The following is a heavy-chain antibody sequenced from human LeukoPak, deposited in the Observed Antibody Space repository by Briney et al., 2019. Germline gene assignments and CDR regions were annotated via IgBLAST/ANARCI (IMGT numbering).Heavy chain of an antibody. Sequence: GESLKISCKGFGYSFSTHWIAWVGQMPGKGLEWMGIIYPGDSDTRYSPSFQGQVTISVDKSISTAYLQWSSLKASDTAMYYCARPPRGGTSKFDYWGQGTLISVSS. J-gene: IGHJ4*02. CDR2: IYPGDSDT. CDR3: ARPPRGGTSKFDY. V-gene: IGHV5-51*01. D-gene: IGHD1-7*01. CDR1: GYSFSTHW.